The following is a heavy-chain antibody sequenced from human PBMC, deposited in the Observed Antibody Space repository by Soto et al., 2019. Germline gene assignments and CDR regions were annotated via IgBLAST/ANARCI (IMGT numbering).Heavy chain of an antibody. CDR3: ARERFIAALGFYCDY. Sequence: QVQLVESGGGVVQPGRSLRLSCAASGFTFSSYGMHWVRQAPGKGLEWVAVIWYDGSNKYYADSVKGRFTISRDNSKNTLYLQMNGLRAEDTAVYYCARERFIAALGFYCDYLGQGTLVTVSS. V-gene: IGHV3-33*01. CDR1: GFTFSSYG. CDR2: IWYDGSNK. D-gene: IGHD2-15*01. J-gene: IGHJ4*02.